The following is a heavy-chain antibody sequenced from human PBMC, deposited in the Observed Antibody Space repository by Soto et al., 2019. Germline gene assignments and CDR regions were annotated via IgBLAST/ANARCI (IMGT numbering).Heavy chain of an antibody. CDR1: GFTFSSYA. D-gene: IGHD6-6*01. V-gene: IGHV3-30-3*01. CDR2: ISYDGSNK. Sequence: QVQLVESGGGVVQPGRSLRLSCAASGFTFSSYAMHWVRQAPGKGLEWVAVISYDGSNKYYADSVKGRFTISRDNSKNTLYLQMNSLRAEDTAVYYCARDLTLIIAARSHAEYFQHWGQGTLVTVSS. J-gene: IGHJ1*01. CDR3: ARDLTLIIAARSHAEYFQH.